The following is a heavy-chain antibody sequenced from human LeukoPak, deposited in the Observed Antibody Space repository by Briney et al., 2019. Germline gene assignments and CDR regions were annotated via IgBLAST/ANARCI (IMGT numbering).Heavy chain of an antibody. J-gene: IGHJ4*02. CDR3: ARGRIAVAGARGFDY. D-gene: IGHD6-19*01. V-gene: IGHV4-30-2*01. Sequence: PSHTLSLTCAVSGGSISSAGYAWSCIRQPQGKGLGWIGYVYHSGSTYYNPSLKSQVTISVDRSKNQFSLKLSSVTAADTAVYYCARGRIAVAGARGFDYWGQGTLVTVSS. CDR2: VYHSGST. CDR1: GGSISSAGYA.